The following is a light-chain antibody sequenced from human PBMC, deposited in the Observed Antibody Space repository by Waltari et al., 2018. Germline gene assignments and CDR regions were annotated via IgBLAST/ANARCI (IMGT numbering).Light chain of an antibody. CDR2: GAS. Sequence: EIVLTQSPGTLSLSPGERATLSCRASQSVSSSYLAWDQQKQGQAPRPLIYGASSMATGIPDRFSGSGSGTDFTLTISRLEPEDFAVYYCQQYGSSPRTFGQGTKVEIK. J-gene: IGKJ1*01. CDR3: QQYGSSPRT. V-gene: IGKV3-20*01. CDR1: QSVSSSY.